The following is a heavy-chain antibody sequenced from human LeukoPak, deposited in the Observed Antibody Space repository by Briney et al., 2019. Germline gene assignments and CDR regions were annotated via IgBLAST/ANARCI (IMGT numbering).Heavy chain of an antibody. J-gene: IGHJ4*02. CDR1: GGSISSSSYY. CDR3: ARSARDYGDSRVDY. CDR2: IYYSGST. Sequence: SETLSLTCTVSGGSISSSSYYWGWIRQPPGKGLEWIGSIYYSGSTNYNPSLKSRVTISVDTSKNQFSLKLSSVTAADTAVYYCARSARDYGDSRVDYWGQGTLVTVSS. V-gene: IGHV4-39*07. D-gene: IGHD4-17*01.